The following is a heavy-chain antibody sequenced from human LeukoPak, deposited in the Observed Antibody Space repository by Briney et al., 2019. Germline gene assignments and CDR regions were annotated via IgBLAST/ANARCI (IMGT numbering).Heavy chain of an antibody. CDR2: IIPILGIA. CDR1: GGTFSSYA. V-gene: IGHV1-69*04. D-gene: IGHD1-14*01. Sequence: VASVKVSCKASGGTFSSYAISWVRQAPGQGLEWMGRIIPILGIANYAQKFQGRVTITADKSTSTAYMELSSLRSEDTAVYYCASAGKALRDGEDVFDIWGQGTMVTVSS. J-gene: IGHJ3*02. CDR3: ASAGKALRDGEDVFDI.